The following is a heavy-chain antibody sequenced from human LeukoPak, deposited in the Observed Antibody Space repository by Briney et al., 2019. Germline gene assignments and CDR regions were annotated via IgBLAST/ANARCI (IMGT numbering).Heavy chain of an antibody. CDR2: IYHSGST. J-gene: IGHJ4*02. Sequence: SETLSLTCAVSGGSISSGGYSWSWIRQPPGKGLEWIGYIYHSGSTYYNPSLKSRVTISVDRSKNQFSLKLSSVTAADTAVYYCARSRSNTKYYFDHWGQGTLVTVSS. V-gene: IGHV4-30-2*01. CDR3: ARSRSNTKYYFDH. CDR1: GGSISSGGYS. D-gene: IGHD2-2*01.